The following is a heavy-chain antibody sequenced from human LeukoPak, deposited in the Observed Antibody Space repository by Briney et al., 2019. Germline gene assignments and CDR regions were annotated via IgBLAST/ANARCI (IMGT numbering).Heavy chain of an antibody. V-gene: IGHV5-51*01. Sequence: GESLKISCKGSGYSFTTYWIAWVRQMPGKGLEWMGIIYPGDSDTRYSPSFQGQVTISADKSISTAYLQWDSLKASDTAMYYCAGRDIVVVPAANSFTFDVWGQGTMVTVSS. CDR1: GYSFTTYW. CDR3: AGRDIVVVPAANSFTFDV. J-gene: IGHJ3*01. CDR2: IYPGDSDT. D-gene: IGHD2-2*01.